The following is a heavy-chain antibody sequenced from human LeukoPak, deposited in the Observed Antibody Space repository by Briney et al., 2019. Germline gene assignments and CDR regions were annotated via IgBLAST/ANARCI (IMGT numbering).Heavy chain of an antibody. J-gene: IGHJ4*02. CDR3: ARGYDYGYGLDH. D-gene: IGHD5-18*01. CDR1: GFTFSSYD. CDR2: IGTAGDT. V-gene: IGHV3-13*01. Sequence: GGSLRLSCAASGFTFSSYDMHWFRHATGKGLEWVSAIGTAGDTYYPGSVKGRFTISRENAKNSLYLQMNSLRAGDTAVYYCARGYDYGYGLDHWGQGTLVTVSS.